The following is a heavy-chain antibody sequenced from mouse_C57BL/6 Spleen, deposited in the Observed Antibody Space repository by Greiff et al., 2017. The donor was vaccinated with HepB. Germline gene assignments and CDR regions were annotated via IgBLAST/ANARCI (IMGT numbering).Heavy chain of an antibody. V-gene: IGHV1-80*01. J-gene: IGHJ2*01. CDR3: ARENYGNIFDY. CDR1: GYAFSSYW. D-gene: IGHD2-1*01. CDR2: IYPGDGDT. Sequence: VQLQQSGAELVKPGASVKISCKASGYAFSSYWMNWVKQRPGKGLEWIGQIYPGDGDTNSNGKFKGKATLTADKSSSTAYMQLSSLTSEDSAVYFCARENYGNIFDYWGQGTTLTVSS.